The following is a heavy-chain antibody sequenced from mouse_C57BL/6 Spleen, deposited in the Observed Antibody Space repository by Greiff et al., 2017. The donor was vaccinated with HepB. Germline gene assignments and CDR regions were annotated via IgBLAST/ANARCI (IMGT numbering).Heavy chain of an antibody. V-gene: IGHV1-54*01. CDR2: INPGSGGT. CDR3: ARRLRLHAMDY. D-gene: IGHD3-2*02. CDR1: GYAFTNYL. J-gene: IGHJ4*01. Sequence: LQQSGAELVRPGTSVKVSCKASGYAFTNYLIEWVKQRPGQGLEWIGVINPGSGGTNYNEKFKGKATLTADKSSSTAYMQLSSLTSEDSAVYFCARRLRLHAMDYWGQGTSVTVSS.